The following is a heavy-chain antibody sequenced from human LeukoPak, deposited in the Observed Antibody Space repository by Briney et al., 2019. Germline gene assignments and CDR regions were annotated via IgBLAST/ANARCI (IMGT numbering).Heavy chain of an antibody. D-gene: IGHD5-12*01. V-gene: IGHV4-59*01. CDR1: GGSISTYY. J-gene: IGHJ4*02. CDR2: IYYTGST. CDR3: ARDRSSLYNGNYAF. Sequence: SETLSLTCTVSGGSISTYYWSWIRQPPGKGLEWIGYIYYTGSTNYSPSLKSRVTMSVDTSKNQFSLKLRSVTAADTAVYYCARDRSSLYNGNYAFWGQGTLVTVSS.